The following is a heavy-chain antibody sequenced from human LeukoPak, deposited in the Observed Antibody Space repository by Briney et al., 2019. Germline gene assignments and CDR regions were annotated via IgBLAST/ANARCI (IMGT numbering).Heavy chain of an antibody. CDR1: GFTFTTYS. Sequence: GGSLRLSCAASGFTFTTYSMNWVRQAPGKGLEWVSSISSSSSYIYYADSVKGRFTISRDNAKNSLYLQMNSLRAEDTAVYYCARDHVSGGCLDYWGQGTLVTVSS. V-gene: IGHV3-21*01. D-gene: IGHD3-16*01. CDR3: ARDHVSGGCLDY. J-gene: IGHJ4*02. CDR2: ISSSSSYI.